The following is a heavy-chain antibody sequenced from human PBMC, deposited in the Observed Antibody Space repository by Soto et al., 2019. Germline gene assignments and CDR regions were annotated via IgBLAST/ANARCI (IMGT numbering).Heavy chain of an antibody. CDR3: AKARCSTTNCYVPDY. Sequence: GGSLRLSCAASGFTFSTYTMSWVRQAPGKGLEWVSVISGSGGSPSYADSVQGRFTISRDNPKNTLYLQMSSLRVEDTAIYYCAKARCSTTNCYVPDYWGQGTLVTVSS. CDR1: GFTFSTYT. J-gene: IGHJ4*02. CDR2: ISGSGGSP. V-gene: IGHV3-23*01. D-gene: IGHD2-2*01.